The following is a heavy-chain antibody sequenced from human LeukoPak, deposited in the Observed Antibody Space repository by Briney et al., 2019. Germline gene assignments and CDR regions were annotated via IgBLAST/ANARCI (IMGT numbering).Heavy chain of an antibody. CDR1: AGSISSYY. D-gene: IGHD5-12*01. CDR2: IYTSGST. Sequence: SETLSLTCTVSAGSISSYYWSWIRQPAGKGLEWIGRIYTSGSTNYNPSLESRVTISVDTSKNRFSLKLSSVTAADTAVYYCARDRYSGYDGFGAFDIWGQGTMVTVSS. V-gene: IGHV4-4*07. J-gene: IGHJ3*02. CDR3: ARDRYSGYDGFGAFDI.